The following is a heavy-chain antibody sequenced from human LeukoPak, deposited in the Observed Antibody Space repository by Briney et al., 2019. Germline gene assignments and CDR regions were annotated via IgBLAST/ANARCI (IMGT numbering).Heavy chain of an antibody. D-gene: IGHD6-13*01. J-gene: IGHJ4*02. CDR2: ISGSGGTT. V-gene: IGHV3-23*01. CDR1: GFTFSSYA. CDR3: AKDRSTNWSLDY. Sequence: GGSLRLSCAASGFTFSSYAMSWVRQAPGKGLEWVSAISGSGGTTYYADSVKGRFTISRDNSKNTLYLQMNSLRPEDAAVYYCAKDRSTNWSLDYWGQGTLVIVSS.